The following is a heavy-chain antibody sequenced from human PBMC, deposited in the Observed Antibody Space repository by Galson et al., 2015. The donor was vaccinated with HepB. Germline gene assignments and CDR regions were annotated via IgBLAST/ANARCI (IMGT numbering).Heavy chain of an antibody. CDR3: ARPSRLRGGNSPLDY. CDR1: GYTFTSYY. J-gene: IGHJ4*02. V-gene: IGHV1-46*01. Sequence: SVKVSCKASGYTFTSYYMHWVRQAPGQGLEWMGIINPSGGSTSYAQKFQGRVTMTRDTSTSTVYMELSSLRSEDTAVYYCARPSRLRGGNSPLDYWGQGTLVTVSS. CDR2: INPSGGST. D-gene: IGHD4-23*01.